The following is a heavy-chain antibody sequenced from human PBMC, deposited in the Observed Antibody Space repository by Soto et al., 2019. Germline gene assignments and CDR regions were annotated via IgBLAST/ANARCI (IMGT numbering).Heavy chain of an antibody. V-gene: IGHV4-59*01. CDR1: GGSMRNYF. D-gene: IGHD6-13*01. CDR2: IHYSGTT. Sequence: SETLSLTCTVSGGSMRNYFRTWIRQPPGKGLEWIGYIHYSGTTSFFPSYNPSLRSRVTISEDTSKNQFSLKLLSVTTTDTAVYFCAAGEASSRNLAPYYLDFWGQGTLVTVSS. CDR3: AAGEASSRNLAPYYLDF. J-gene: IGHJ4*02.